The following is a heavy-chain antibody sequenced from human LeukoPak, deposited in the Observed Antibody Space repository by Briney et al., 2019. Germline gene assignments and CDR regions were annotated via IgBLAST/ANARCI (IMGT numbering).Heavy chain of an antibody. CDR2: ISGSGGST. CDR1: GFTFSSYA. Sequence: PGGSLRLSCAASGFTFSSYAMSWVRQAPGKGLEWVPAISGSGGSTYYADSVKGRFTISRDNSKNTLYLQMNSLRAEDTAVYYCANDQGISSAAAGTLDYWGQGTLVTVSS. D-gene: IGHD6-13*01. CDR3: ANDQGISSAAAGTLDY. V-gene: IGHV3-23*01. J-gene: IGHJ4*02.